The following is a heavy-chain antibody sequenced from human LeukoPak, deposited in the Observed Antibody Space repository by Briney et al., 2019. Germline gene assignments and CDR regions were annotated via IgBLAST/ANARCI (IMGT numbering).Heavy chain of an antibody. Sequence: PGGPLRLSCAASGFTFSTNTMNWVRQAPGKGLEWVSSISSSSTYIYHADSVKGRFTISRDNAKKSPYLQMNSLRDEDTAVYYCARGSRDCSNGVCYAFDIWGQGTVVTVSS. D-gene: IGHD2-8*01. J-gene: IGHJ3*02. CDR2: ISSSSTYI. CDR3: ARGSRDCSNGVCYAFDI. V-gene: IGHV3-21*01. CDR1: GFTFSTNT.